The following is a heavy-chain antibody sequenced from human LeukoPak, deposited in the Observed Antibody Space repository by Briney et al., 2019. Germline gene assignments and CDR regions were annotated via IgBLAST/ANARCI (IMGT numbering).Heavy chain of an antibody. CDR3: AKAPRDYGDLSFDY. J-gene: IGHJ4*02. CDR2: ISYDGSNT. V-gene: IGHV3-30*14. CDR1: GFTFSTYA. Sequence: PGRSLRLSCAASGFTFSTYAMHWVRQAPGKGLEWVAVISYDGSNTYSADSVKGRFTISRDNSKNTLFLQMNSLRAEDTAVYYCAKAPRDYGDLSFDYWGQGTLVTVSS. D-gene: IGHD4-17*01.